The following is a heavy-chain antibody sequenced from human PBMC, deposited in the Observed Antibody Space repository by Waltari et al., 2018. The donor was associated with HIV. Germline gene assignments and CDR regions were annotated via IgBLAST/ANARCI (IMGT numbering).Heavy chain of an antibody. D-gene: IGHD3-10*01. V-gene: IGHV4-59*01. Sequence: QVQLRESGPGLVKPSETLSLTCTVSGGSISSYYWSWIRQPPGKGLEWIGYIYYSGSTNYNPSLKSRVTISVDTSKNQFSLKLSSVTAADTAVYYCARCLWFGGEYGMDVWGQGTTVTVSS. CDR2: IYYSGST. CDR3: ARCLWFGGEYGMDV. CDR1: GGSISSYY. J-gene: IGHJ6*02.